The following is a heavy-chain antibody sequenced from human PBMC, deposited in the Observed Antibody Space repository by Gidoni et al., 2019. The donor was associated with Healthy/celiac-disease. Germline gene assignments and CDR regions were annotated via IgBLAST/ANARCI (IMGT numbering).Heavy chain of an antibody. CDR2: IYHSGST. J-gene: IGHJ6*02. D-gene: IGHD2-2*01. CDR1: GYSISSGSY. Sequence: QVQLQESGPGLVKPSETLSLTCTVSGYSISSGSYWGWIRQPPGKGLEWIGSIYHSGSTYYNPSLKSRVTISVDTSKNQFSLKLSSVTAADTAVYYCARDVVVVPAAIPVGDYYGMDVWGQGTTVTVSS. CDR3: ARDVVVVPAAIPVGDYYGMDV. V-gene: IGHV4-38-2*02.